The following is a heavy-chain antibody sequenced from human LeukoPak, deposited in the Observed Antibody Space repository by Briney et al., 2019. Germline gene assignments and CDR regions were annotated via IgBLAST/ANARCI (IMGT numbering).Heavy chain of an antibody. CDR2: IYHSGST. J-gene: IGHJ4*02. D-gene: IGHD3-10*01. Sequence: SQTLSLTCAVSGGSISSGGYSWSWIRQPPGKGLEWIGYIYHSGSTYYNPSLKSRVTISVDRSKNQFSLKLSSVTAADTAVYYCARCYYYGSGLFYFDYWGQRTLVTVSS. CDR3: ARCYYYGSGLFYFDY. V-gene: IGHV4-30-2*01. CDR1: GGSISSGGYS.